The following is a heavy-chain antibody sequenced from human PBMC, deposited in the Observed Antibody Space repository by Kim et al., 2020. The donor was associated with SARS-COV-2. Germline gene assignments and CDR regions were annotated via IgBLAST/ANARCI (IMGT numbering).Heavy chain of an antibody. CDR3: AKDIGWELPPTEAYDAFDI. Sequence: GGSLRLSCAASGFTFDDYAMHWVRQAPGKGLEWVSGISWNSGSIGYADSVKGRFTISRDNAKNSLYLQMNSLRAEDTALYYCAKDIGWELPPTEAYDAFDIWGQGTMVTVSS. J-gene: IGHJ3*02. CDR1: GFTFDDYA. CDR2: ISWNSGSI. V-gene: IGHV3-9*01. D-gene: IGHD1-26*01.